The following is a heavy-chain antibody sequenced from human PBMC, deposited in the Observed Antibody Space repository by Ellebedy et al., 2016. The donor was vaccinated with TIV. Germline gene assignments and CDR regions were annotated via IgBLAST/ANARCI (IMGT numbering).Heavy chain of an antibody. CDR1: RLTFSSYA. V-gene: IGHV3-23*01. CDR3: ARLLGEMGYYYAMDV. J-gene: IGHJ6*02. Sequence: PGGSLRLSCAPSRLTFSSYAMSWVRHAPGKGLEWVSAISGSGGSTYYADSVKSRFTISRDNSTNTLYLQMNSLGAEDTAVYYCARLLGEMGYYYAMDVWGQGTTVTVSS. D-gene: IGHD3-10*01. CDR2: ISGSGGST.